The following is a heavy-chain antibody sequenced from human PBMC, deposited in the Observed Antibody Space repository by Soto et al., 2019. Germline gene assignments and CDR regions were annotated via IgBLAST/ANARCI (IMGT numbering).Heavy chain of an antibody. CDR2: ISGSGDST. CDR1: GFTFSSYA. J-gene: IGHJ6*02. Sequence: EVQLLESGGGLVQPGGSLRLSCAASGFTFSSYAMSWVRQAPGKGLEWVSVISGSGDSTYYADSVRGRFTISRDNSKNTLYLQMNSLTAEDTAVYYCATDRDGAAAGPTKFYGMDVWGQGTTVTVSS. V-gene: IGHV3-23*01. D-gene: IGHD6-13*01. CDR3: ATDRDGAAAGPTKFYGMDV.